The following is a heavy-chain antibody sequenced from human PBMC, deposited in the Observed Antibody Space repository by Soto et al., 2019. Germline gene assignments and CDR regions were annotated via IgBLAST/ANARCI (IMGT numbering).Heavy chain of an antibody. V-gene: IGHV1-69*13. D-gene: IGHD3-22*01. CDR1: GGSFDRSA. Sequence: GASVKVSCKDSGGSFDRSAISWVRQAQGKGLEWVGGIIPIFGTANYAQKFQGRVTITADESTSTAYMELSSLRSEDTAVYYCAREPYYYDSSDYYNGRSDAFDIWVQGTMVTGSS. CDR2: IIPIFGTA. J-gene: IGHJ3*02. CDR3: AREPYYYDSSDYYNGRSDAFDI.